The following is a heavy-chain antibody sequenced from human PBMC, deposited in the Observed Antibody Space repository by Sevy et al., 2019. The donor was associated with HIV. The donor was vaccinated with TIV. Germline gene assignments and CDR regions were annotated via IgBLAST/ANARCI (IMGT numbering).Heavy chain of an antibody. Sequence: ASVKVSCKASGDTFSTYGLSWVRQAPGQGLEWMGGIIPIFGTPNYAQKFQGRVTITADESASTAYMELSSLRSEDTALYYCVGEGGVATTGDHDAFDIWGHGTLVTVSS. J-gene: IGHJ3*02. CDR1: GDTFSTYG. D-gene: IGHD7-27*01. CDR2: IIPIFGTP. V-gene: IGHV1-69*13. CDR3: VGEGGVATTGDHDAFDI.